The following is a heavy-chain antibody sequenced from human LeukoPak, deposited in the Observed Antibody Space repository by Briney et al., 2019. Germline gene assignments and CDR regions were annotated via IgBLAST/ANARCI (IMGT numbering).Heavy chain of an antibody. D-gene: IGHD2-15*01. CDR1: GGSISSSSYY. CDR3: ARHHEGYCSGGSCYDWFDP. V-gene: IGHV4-39*01. CDR2: IYYSGST. J-gene: IGHJ5*02. Sequence: SETLSLTCTVSGGSISSSSYYWGWIRQPPGKGLEWIGSIYYSGSTYYNPSLKSRVTISVDTSKNQFSLKLSSVTAADTAMYYCARHHEGYCSGGSCYDWFDPWGQGTLVTVSS.